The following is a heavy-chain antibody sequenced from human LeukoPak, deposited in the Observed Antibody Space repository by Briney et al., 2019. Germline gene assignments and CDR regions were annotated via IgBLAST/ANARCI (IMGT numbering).Heavy chain of an antibody. J-gene: IGHJ5*02. V-gene: IGHV1-8*01. CDR3: ARRRINRPGALNWFDP. CDR2: MNPNSGNT. D-gene: IGHD2/OR15-2a*01. Sequence: ASVKVSCKASGYTFTSYDINWVRQATGQGLEWMGWMNPNSGNTGCAQKFQGRVTMTRNTSISTAYMELSSLRSEDTAVYYCARRRINRPGALNWFDPWGQGTLVTVSS. CDR1: GYTFTSYD.